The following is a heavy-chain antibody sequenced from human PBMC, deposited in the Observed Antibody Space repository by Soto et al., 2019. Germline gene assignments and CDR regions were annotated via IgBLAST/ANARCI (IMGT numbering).Heavy chain of an antibody. CDR2: ISSSGSTI. J-gene: IGHJ6*02. D-gene: IGHD2-2*01. CDR1: GFTFSSYE. Sequence: VGSLRLSCAASGFTFSSYEMNWVRQAPGKGLEWVSYISSSGSTIYYADSVKGRFTISRDNAKNSLYLQMNSLRAEDTAVYYCAIILFAQLLSSYGMDVWGQGTTVTV. CDR3: AIILFAQLLSSYGMDV. V-gene: IGHV3-48*03.